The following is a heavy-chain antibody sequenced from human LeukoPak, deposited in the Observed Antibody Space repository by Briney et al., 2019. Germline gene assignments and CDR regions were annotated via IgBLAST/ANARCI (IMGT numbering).Heavy chain of an antibody. D-gene: IGHD3-22*01. CDR2: INPNSGGT. V-gene: IGHV1-2*02. CDR1: GYTFTSYG. CDR3: ARAGSTDYYDSSGYYKVWTGFDY. J-gene: IGHJ4*02. Sequence: ASVKVSCKASGYTFTSYGISWVRQAPGQGLEWMGWINPNSGGTNYAQKFQGRVTMTRDTSISTAYMELSRLRSDDTAVYYCARAGSTDYYDSSGYYKVWTGFDYWGQGTLVTVSS.